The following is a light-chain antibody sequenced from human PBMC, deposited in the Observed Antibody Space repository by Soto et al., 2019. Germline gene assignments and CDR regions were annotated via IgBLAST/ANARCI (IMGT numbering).Light chain of an antibody. Sequence: SYELTQPPSVSVSPGQTASITCSGDKLGDKYACWYQQKPGQSPVLVIYQDSKRPSGIPERFSGSNSGNTATLTISGTQARDEADYYCQAWDSGTGGVFGPGTKLTVL. J-gene: IGLJ1*01. CDR1: KLGDKY. V-gene: IGLV3-1*01. CDR2: QDS. CDR3: QAWDSGTGGV.